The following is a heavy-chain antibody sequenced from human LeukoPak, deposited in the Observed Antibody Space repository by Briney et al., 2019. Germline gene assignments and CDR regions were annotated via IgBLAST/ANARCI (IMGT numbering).Heavy chain of an antibody. CDR1: GGSISSYY. Sequence: SETLSLTCTVSGGSISSYYWSWIRQPPGKGLEWIGYIYYTGSTNYNPSLKSRVTISVDTSKNQFSLKLSSVTAADTAVYYCARGRYDRSGYYYHYWGQGTLVTVSS. V-gene: IGHV4-59*01. D-gene: IGHD3-22*01. CDR2: IYYTGST. CDR3: ARGRYDRSGYYYHY. J-gene: IGHJ4*02.